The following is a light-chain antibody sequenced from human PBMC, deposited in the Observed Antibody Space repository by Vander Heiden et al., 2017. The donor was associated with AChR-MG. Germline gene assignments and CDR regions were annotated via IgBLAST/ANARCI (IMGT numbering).Light chain of an antibody. CDR1: HSDSYNS. CDR2: GAS. J-gene: IGKJ2*01. V-gene: IGKV3-20*01. Sequence: EIVLTQSTGTRPLSPGEWATLSCRASHSDSYNSLVWYQQKPGQAPRLLIYGASSRATGIPDRFSGTGSATEFTLTFTRTEPEDFAVYYCQRDGGSQGYIYGPGTKLEL. CDR3: QRDGGSQGYI.